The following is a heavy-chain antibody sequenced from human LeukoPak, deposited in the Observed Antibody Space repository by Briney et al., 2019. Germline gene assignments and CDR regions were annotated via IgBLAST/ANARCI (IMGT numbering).Heavy chain of an antibody. Sequence: GASVKVSCKASGYTFTGYYMHWVRQAPGQGLEWMGWINPNSGGTNYAQKFQGRVTMTEDTSTDTAYMELSSLRSEDTAVYYCARQAISWAFFDYWGQGTLVTVSS. J-gene: IGHJ4*02. D-gene: IGHD1-26*01. CDR1: GYTFTGYY. V-gene: IGHV1-2*02. CDR3: ARQAISWAFFDY. CDR2: INPNSGGT.